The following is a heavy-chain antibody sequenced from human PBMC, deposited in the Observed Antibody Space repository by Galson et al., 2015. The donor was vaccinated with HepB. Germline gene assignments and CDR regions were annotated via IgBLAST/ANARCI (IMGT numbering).Heavy chain of an antibody. D-gene: IGHD6-13*01. Sequence: QSGAEVTKPGESLRISCTGSGYSFTSYWISWARQMPGKGLEWMGRTDTSDSYNNYRPSFQGHVTISAAKSLSTAYLQWCSLKASDAAMVYCARSSSSHPWDIDLWGRGTLVTVSS. V-gene: IGHV5-10-1*01. J-gene: IGHJ2*01. CDR1: GYSFTSYW. CDR3: ARSSSSHPWDIDL. CDR2: TDTSDSYN.